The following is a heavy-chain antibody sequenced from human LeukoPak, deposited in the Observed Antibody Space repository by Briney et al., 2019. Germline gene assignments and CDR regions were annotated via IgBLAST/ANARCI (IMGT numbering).Heavy chain of an antibody. D-gene: IGHD4-17*01. V-gene: IGHV3-23*01. CDR3: AKVTTVTSGYFQH. Sequence: GGSLRLSCAASGFTFSSYAMSWVRQAPGKGLEWVSAISGSGGSTYYADSVKGRFTISRDNSKDTLYLQMNSLRAEDTAVYYCAKVTTVTSGYFQHWGQGTLVAVSS. CDR1: GFTFSSYA. J-gene: IGHJ1*01. CDR2: ISGSGGST.